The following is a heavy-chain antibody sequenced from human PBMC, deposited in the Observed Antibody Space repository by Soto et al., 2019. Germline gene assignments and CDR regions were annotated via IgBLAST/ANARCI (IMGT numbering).Heavy chain of an antibody. CDR1: GFTFSSYA. Sequence: GGSLRLSCAASGFTFSSYAMSWVRQAPGKGLEWVSAISGSGGSTYYADSVKGRFTISRDNSKNTLYLQMNSLRAEDTAVYYCAKVEYYDFWSGYYIWFDPWGQGTQVTVSS. J-gene: IGHJ5*02. CDR2: ISGSGGST. V-gene: IGHV3-23*01. CDR3: AKVEYYDFWSGYYIWFDP. D-gene: IGHD3-3*01.